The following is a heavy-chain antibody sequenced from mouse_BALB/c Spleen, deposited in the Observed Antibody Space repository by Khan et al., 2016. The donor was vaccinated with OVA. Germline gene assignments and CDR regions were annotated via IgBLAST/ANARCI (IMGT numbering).Heavy chain of an antibody. J-gene: IGHJ1*01. Sequence: EVQGVESGPELVKPGASVKISCKTSGYTFTDNTIHWVKQSHGKNLEWIGGINPNNGGIAYNQKFRDKATLTVEKSSSTAYMELRSLTSDDSVVYYCARSGYYGSIFWYFDVWGAGTTVTVSS. D-gene: IGHD1-1*01. CDR3: ARSGYYGSIFWYFDV. CDR1: GYTFTDNT. CDR2: INPNNGGI. V-gene: IGHV1-18*01.